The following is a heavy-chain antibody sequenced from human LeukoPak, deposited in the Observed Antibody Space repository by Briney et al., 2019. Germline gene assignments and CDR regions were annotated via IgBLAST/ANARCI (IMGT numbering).Heavy chain of an antibody. CDR3: ASRKSYCSGGSCYSGDDY. CDR2: MNPNGGNT. J-gene: IGHJ4*02. Sequence: ASVKVSCKASGYTFTSYDINWVRQATGQGLEWMGWMNPNGGNTGYAQKFQGRVTMTRNTSISTAYMELSSLRSEDTAVYYCASRKSYCSGGSCYSGDDYWGQGTLVTVSS. D-gene: IGHD2-15*01. CDR1: GYTFTSYD. V-gene: IGHV1-8*01.